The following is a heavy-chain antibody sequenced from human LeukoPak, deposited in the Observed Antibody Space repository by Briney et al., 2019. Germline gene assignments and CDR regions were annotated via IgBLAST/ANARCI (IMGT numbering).Heavy chain of an antibody. CDR3: ARVLTIFGVVIDDAFDI. CDR2: FDPEDGET. CDR1: GYTLTELS. V-gene: IGHV1-24*01. Sequence: ASVKVSCKVSGYTLTELSMHWVRQAPGKGLEWMGGFDPEDGETIYAQKFQGRVTMTEDTSTDTAYMELSRLRSDDTAVYYCARVLTIFGVVIDDAFDIWGQGTMVTVSS. D-gene: IGHD3-3*01. J-gene: IGHJ3*02.